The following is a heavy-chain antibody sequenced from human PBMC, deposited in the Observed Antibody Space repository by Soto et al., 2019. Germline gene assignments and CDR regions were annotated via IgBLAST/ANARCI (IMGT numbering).Heavy chain of an antibody. CDR3: ARVATTWVHYFDY. Sequence: QVQLQESGPGLVKPSGTLSLTCAVSGGSISSSNWWSWVRQPPGKGLEWIGEIYHSGSTNYNPSLKSRVXXSXDXXKNQFSLKLSSVTAADTAVYYCARVATTWVHYFDYWGQGTLVTVSS. CDR2: IYHSGST. CDR1: GGSISSSNW. D-gene: IGHD1-7*01. V-gene: IGHV4-4*02. J-gene: IGHJ4*02.